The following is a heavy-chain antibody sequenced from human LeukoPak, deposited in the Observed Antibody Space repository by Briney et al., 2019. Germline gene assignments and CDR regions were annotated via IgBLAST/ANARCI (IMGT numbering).Heavy chain of an antibody. CDR2: IYYSGST. J-gene: IGHJ4*02. V-gene: IGHV4-59*01. D-gene: IGHD3-22*01. Sequence: SETLSLTCTVSGGSISSYYWSWIRQPPGKGLEWIGYIYYSGSTNYNPSLKSRVTISVDTSKNQSSLKLSSVTAADTAVYYCARERYDSSGSFDYWGQGTLVTVSS. CDR3: ARERYDSSGSFDY. CDR1: GGSISSYY.